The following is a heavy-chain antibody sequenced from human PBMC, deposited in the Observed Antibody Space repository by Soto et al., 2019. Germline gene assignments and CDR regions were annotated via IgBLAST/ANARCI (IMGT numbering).Heavy chain of an antibody. D-gene: IGHD2-15*01. J-gene: IGHJ5*02. Sequence: EVQLVESGGGLVQPGGSLRLSCAASGFTVSSNYMSWVRQAPGKGLEWVSVIYSGGSTYYADSVKGRFTISRDNSKDTLYLKMNRLRAEDTAVYYCARMHEYCSGGSCYASWGQGTLVTVSS. CDR3: ARMHEYCSGGSCYAS. CDR2: IYSGGST. CDR1: GFTVSSNY. V-gene: IGHV3-66*01.